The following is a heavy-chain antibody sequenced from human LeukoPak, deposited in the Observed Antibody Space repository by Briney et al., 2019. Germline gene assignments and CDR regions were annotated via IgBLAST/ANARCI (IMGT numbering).Heavy chain of an antibody. J-gene: IGHJ3*02. Sequence: GGSLRLSCAASGFTFSSYSMNWVRQAPGKGLEWVSYISSSSSTIYYADSVKGRFTISRDNAKNSLYLQMNSLRAEDTAVYYCARDLGYYDSSGYYQDAFDIWGQGTMVTVSS. CDR1: GFTFSSYS. D-gene: IGHD3-22*01. CDR2: ISSSSSTI. V-gene: IGHV3-48*01. CDR3: ARDLGYYDSSGYYQDAFDI.